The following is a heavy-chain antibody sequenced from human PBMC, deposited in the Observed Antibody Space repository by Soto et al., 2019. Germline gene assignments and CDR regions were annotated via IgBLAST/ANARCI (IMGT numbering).Heavy chain of an antibody. Sequence: QVQLVQSGAEVKKPGSSVKVSCKSSGGTFYSYAISWVLQAPGQGLEWMGKIIPLFTTANYAQKFQGRVTITADESTSTAYMELSSLRSEDTAVYYCVSDYDDTNDYYDCYWGQGTLVTVSS. J-gene: IGHJ4*02. CDR1: GGTFYSYA. V-gene: IGHV1-69*18. D-gene: IGHD3-22*01. CDR3: VSDYDDTNDYYDCY. CDR2: IIPLFTTA.